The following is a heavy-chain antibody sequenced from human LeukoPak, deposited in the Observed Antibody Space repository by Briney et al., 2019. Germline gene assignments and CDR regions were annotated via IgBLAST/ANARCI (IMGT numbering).Heavy chain of an antibody. V-gene: IGHV1-2*02. J-gene: IGHJ4*02. Sequence: GASVKVSCKASGYTFTSYYMHWVRQAPGQGLEWMGWINPNSGGTNYAQKFQGRVTMTRDTSISTAYMELSRLRSDDTAVYYCARLVYQLLYAYDYWGQGTLVTVSS. CDR2: INPNSGGT. CDR1: GYTFTSYY. D-gene: IGHD2-2*02. CDR3: ARLVYQLLYAYDY.